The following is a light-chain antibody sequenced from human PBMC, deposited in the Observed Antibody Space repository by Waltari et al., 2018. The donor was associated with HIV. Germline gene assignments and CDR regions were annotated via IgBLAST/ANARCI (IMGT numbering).Light chain of an antibody. CDR2: GVI. J-gene: IGLJ2*01. Sequence: QSALTQPASVSGSPGQSITISCTGASSDIGYYYYVSWYQQYPGTAPKLLIYGVINRPSGVSHRFSGSKSGNTASLTISGLQAEDEADYYCSSYTAISTLVFGGGTKVFVL. CDR1: SSDIGYYYY. CDR3: SSYTAISTLV. V-gene: IGLV2-14*03.